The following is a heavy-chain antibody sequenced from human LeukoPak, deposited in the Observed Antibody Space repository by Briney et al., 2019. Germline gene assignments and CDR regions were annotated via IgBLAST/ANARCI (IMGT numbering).Heavy chain of an antibody. CDR3: AKVMVRGVIITTHDAFDI. Sequence: PGGSLRLSCAASGFTFSSYAMSWVRQAPGKGLEWVSAISGSGGSTYYADSVKGRFTISRDNSKNTLYLQMNSLRAEDTAVHYCAKVMVRGVIITTHDAFDIWGQGTMVTVSS. J-gene: IGHJ3*02. CDR1: GFTFSSYA. V-gene: IGHV3-23*01. CDR2: ISGSGGST. D-gene: IGHD3-10*01.